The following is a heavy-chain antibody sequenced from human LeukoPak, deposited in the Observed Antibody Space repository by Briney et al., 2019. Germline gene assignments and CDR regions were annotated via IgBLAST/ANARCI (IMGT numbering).Heavy chain of an antibody. CDR2: ISSSSSYI. V-gene: IGHV3-21*01. CDR1: GVTFSSYA. J-gene: IGHJ3*02. CDR3: ARDRDYYDSSGPGRALDAFDI. D-gene: IGHD3-22*01. Sequence: PGGSLRLSCAASGVTFSSYAMGWVRQAPGKGLEWVSSISSSSSYIYYADSVKGRFTISRDNAKNSLYLQMNSLRAEDTAVYYCARDRDYYDSSGPGRALDAFDIWGQGTMVTVSS.